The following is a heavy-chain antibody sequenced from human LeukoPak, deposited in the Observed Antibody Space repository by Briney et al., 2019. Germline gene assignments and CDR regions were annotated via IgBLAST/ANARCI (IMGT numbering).Heavy chain of an antibody. CDR1: GGSFSGYN. Sequence: SETLSLTCAVYGGSFSGYNWSWIRQPPGKGLVWFGENNHSGSTNYNPSLKSRVTISVDTSKNQFSLKLSSVTAADTAVYYCARGRSRYSSSSNWYFDLWGRGTLVTVSS. V-gene: IGHV4-34*01. CDR3: ARGRSRYSSSSNWYFDL. D-gene: IGHD6-6*01. J-gene: IGHJ2*01. CDR2: NNHSGST.